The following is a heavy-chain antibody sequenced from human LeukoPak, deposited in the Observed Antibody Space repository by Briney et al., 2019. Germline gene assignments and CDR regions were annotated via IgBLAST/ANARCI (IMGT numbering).Heavy chain of an antibody. V-gene: IGHV4-59*08. D-gene: IGHD5-18*01. CDR1: GGSTSSYC. Sequence: PSETLSLTCTVSGGSTSSYCWSWIRQSPGKGLEWIGYISDSGRTKYNLSLDSRVAILRDTSKNQLSLQLTSVTAADTAVYYCARHFMDRVGYRDASDMWGQGTMVSVSS. CDR2: ISDSGRT. J-gene: IGHJ3*02. CDR3: ARHFMDRVGYRDASDM.